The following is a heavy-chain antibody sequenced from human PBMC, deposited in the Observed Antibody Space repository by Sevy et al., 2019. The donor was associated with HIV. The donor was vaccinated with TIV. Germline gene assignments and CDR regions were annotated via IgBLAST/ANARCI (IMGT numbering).Heavy chain of an antibody. J-gene: IGHJ4*02. V-gene: IGHV4-59*01. D-gene: IGHD3-16*01. CDR1: GDSISSYY. CDR2: IYHTGNF. Sequence: SETLSLTCTVSGDSISSYYWTWIRQPPGKGLEWIAYIYHTGNFNYNPSLKSRVTISVDTSKNQFSLKMSSVTAADTAVYYCARVGPRPNGAYSFHYWGRGTLVTVSS. CDR3: ARVGPRPNGAYSFHY.